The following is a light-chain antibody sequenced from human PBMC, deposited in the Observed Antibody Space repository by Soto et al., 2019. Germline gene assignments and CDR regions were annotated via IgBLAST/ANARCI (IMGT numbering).Light chain of an antibody. CDR3: QQYSDSPFMYT. CDR1: QSVSSTY. J-gene: IGKJ2*01. V-gene: IGKV3-20*01. CDR2: GAS. Sequence: EIVLTQSPGTLSLSPGERATLFCRPSQSVSSTYLAWYQQKPGQAPRLLIYGASNRATGIPDRFSGSGSGTDFTLTISRLEPEDFAVYYCQQYSDSPFMYTFAQGTKLEIK.